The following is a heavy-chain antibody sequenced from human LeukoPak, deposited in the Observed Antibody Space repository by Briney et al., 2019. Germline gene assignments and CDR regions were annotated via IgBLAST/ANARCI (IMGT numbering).Heavy chain of an antibody. J-gene: IGHJ4*02. Sequence: PSETLSLTCTVSGGSISSSSYYWGWIRQPPGKGLEWIGSIYYSGSTYYNPSLKSRVTISVDTSKNQFSLKLSSVTAADTAVYYCARGGYSSGWYRDYWGQGTLVTVSS. CDR3: ARGGYSSGWYRDY. D-gene: IGHD6-19*01. CDR2: IYYSGST. CDR1: GGSISSSSYY. V-gene: IGHV4-39*01.